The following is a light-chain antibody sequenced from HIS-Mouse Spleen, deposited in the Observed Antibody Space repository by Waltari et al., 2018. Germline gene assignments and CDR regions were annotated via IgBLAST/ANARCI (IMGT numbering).Light chain of an antibody. CDR2: GAS. CDR3: QQDNNWPPLT. J-gene: IGKJ4*01. Sequence: EIVMTQSPATLSVSPGDRATLSCRASQSVSSNLAWYQQKPGQAPKLLIYGASTMATGIPVRFSGSGSGTEFTLTISSLQSEDFAVYYCQQDNNWPPLTFGGGTKVEIK. V-gene: IGKV3-15*01. CDR1: QSVSSN.